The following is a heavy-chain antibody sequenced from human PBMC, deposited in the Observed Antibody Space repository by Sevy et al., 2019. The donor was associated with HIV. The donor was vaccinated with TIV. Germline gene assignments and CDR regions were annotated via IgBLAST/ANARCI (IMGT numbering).Heavy chain of an antibody. CDR3: AKSEWFGELGGWFDS. Sequence: GSLRLSCAASGFTFSSYGMHWVRQAPGKGLEWVAVISYDGSNKDYADSVKGRFTISRDNSKNTLYLQMNSLRAEDTAVYYCAKSEWFGELGGWFDSWGQGSLVTVSS. D-gene: IGHD3-10*01. CDR2: ISYDGSNK. V-gene: IGHV3-30*18. CDR1: GFTFSSYG. J-gene: IGHJ5*01.